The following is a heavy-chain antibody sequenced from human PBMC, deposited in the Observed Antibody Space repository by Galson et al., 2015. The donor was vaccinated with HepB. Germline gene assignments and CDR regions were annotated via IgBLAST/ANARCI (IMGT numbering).Heavy chain of an antibody. D-gene: IGHD1-26*01. J-gene: IGHJ4*02. CDR2: IYTSGST. Sequence: TLSLTCTVSGGSISSGSYYWSWIRQPAGKGLEWIGRIYTSGSTNYNPSLKSRVTMSVDTSKNQFSLKLSSVTAADTAMYYCARERDSGTYYFDYWGQGTLVTVSS. CDR3: ARERDSGTYYFDY. V-gene: IGHV4-61*02. CDR1: GGSISSGSYY.